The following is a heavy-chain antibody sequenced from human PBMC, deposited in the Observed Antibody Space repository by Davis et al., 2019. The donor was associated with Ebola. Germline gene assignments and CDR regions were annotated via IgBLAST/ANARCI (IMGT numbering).Heavy chain of an antibody. J-gene: IGHJ4*02. Sequence: ASVKVSCKASGYTFTDFYMHWVRQAPGQGLEWMGWINAGNGNTFYSQKFQGRVTITSDTLASTAYMELSSLRSEDTAVYYCARGKTPKVVTGSFDYWGQGTLVTVSS. CDR2: INAGNGNT. CDR1: GYTFTDFY. V-gene: IGHV1/OR15-3*02. D-gene: IGHD2-21*02. CDR3: ARGKTPKVVTGSFDY.